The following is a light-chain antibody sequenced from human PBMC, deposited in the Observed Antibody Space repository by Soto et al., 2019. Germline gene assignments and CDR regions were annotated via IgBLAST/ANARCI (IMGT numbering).Light chain of an antibody. V-gene: IGLV2-8*01. Sequence: QPVLTQPPSASGSPGQSVTISCTGTSSDVGAYNYVSWYQQYPGKAPKLMIYEVSKRPSGVPDRFSGSKSGKTASLTVSGLQPEDEADYYCTSYAGSNIWVFGGGTKVTVL. CDR1: SSDVGAYNY. CDR2: EVS. CDR3: TSYAGSNIWV. J-gene: IGLJ3*02.